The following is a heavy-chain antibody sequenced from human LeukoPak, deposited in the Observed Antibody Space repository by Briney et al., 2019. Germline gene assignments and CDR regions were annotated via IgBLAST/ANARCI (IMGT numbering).Heavy chain of an antibody. CDR3: AKHSYRVDSFTDY. Sequence: PGGSLRLSCAASGFTFSTYWMHWVRQAPGKGLVWVSRINGDGSSSTYADSVKGRFTISRDNAKNTLYLQMNSLRAEDTAVYYCAKHSYRVDSFTDYWGQGTLVTVSS. CDR1: GFTFSTYW. D-gene: IGHD5-12*01. CDR2: INGDGSSS. J-gene: IGHJ4*02. V-gene: IGHV3-74*01.